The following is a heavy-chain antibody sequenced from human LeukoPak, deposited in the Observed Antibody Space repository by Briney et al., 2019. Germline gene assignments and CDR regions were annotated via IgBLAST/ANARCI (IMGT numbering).Heavy chain of an antibody. CDR3: ARTGPPRYDSSGYYGHDAFDI. CDR2: IYYSGST. Sequence: PSETLSLTCTVSGGSISSGGYYWSWIRQHPGKGLEWIGYIYYSGSTYYNPSLKSRVTISVDTSKNQFSLKLSSVTAADTAVYYCARTGPPRYDSSGYYGHDAFDIWGQGTMVTVSS. J-gene: IGHJ3*02. D-gene: IGHD3-22*01. CDR1: GGSISSGGYY. V-gene: IGHV4-31*03.